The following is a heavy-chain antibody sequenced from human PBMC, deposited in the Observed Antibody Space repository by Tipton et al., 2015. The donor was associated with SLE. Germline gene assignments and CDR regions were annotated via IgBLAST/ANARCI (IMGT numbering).Heavy chain of an antibody. CDR2: IYPSDSDT. J-gene: IGHJ3*02. D-gene: IGHD7-27*01. Sequence: QLVQSGAAVKKPGESLQISCRGSGFSFGSALSLNGYWIGWVRQMPGKGLEWMGIIYPSDSDTRYSPSFQGQVTISADKSISTAYLHWSSLKASDTAMYYCARDIRGPKTGDSDAFDIWGQGTMVTVSS. CDR3: ARDIRGPKTGDSDAFDI. V-gene: IGHV5-51*03. CDR1: GFSFGSALSLNGYW.